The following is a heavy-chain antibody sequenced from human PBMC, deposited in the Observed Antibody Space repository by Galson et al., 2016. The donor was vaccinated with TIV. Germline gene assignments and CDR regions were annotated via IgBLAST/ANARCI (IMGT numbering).Heavy chain of an antibody. Sequence: SLRLSCAGSGFTFSSYEVNWVRQAPGKGLEWISYISPSGTIYYAGSVKGRFTISRDNAKNSLFLQMNSLRAEDTAVYFCAGVATFVYAFDLWGQGTVVTVS. CDR1: GFTFSSYE. CDR2: ISPSGTI. J-gene: IGHJ3*01. CDR3: AGVATFVYAFDL. D-gene: IGHD5-12*01. V-gene: IGHV3-48*03.